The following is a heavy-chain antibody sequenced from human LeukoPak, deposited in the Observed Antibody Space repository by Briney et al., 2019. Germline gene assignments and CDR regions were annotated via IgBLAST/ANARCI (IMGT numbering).Heavy chain of an antibody. Sequence: GGSLRLSCAASGFTFSSYGMHWVRQAPGKGLEWVAFIRYDGSNKYYADSVKGRFTISRDNSKNTLYLQMNSLRAEDTAVYYCARARPASPSRSDYWGQGTLVTVSS. CDR1: GFTFSSYG. J-gene: IGHJ4*02. CDR2: IRYDGSNK. CDR3: ARARPASPSRSDY. V-gene: IGHV3-30*02.